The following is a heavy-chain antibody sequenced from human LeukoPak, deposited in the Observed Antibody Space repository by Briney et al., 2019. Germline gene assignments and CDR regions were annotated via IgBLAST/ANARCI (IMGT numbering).Heavy chain of an antibody. D-gene: IGHD1-14*01. Sequence: SETLSLTCTVSGGSISSYYWSWIRQPPGKGLEWIGYIYYSGSTNYNPSLKSRVTISVDTSKNQFSLKLSSVTAADTAVYYCARHSRSPEAPFDYWGQGTLVTVSS. CDR3: ARHSRSPEAPFDY. J-gene: IGHJ4*02. V-gene: IGHV4-59*08. CDR1: GGSISSYY. CDR2: IYYSGST.